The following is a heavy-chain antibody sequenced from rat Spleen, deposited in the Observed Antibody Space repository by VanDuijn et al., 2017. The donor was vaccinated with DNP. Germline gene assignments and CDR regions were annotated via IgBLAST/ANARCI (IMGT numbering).Heavy chain of an antibody. V-gene: IGHV2-41*01. J-gene: IGHJ2*01. D-gene: IGHD4-3*01. CDR1: GFSLTSYH. CDR2: IWKHGAT. Sequence: QVQLKESGPGLVQPSQTLSLTCTVSGFSLTSYHVHWVRQPPGKGLEWMGVIWKHGATRYNSALKSRLSFSKATSKSQVFLKMNSLQTEDTAIYFCARSGVIRGTRAFDYWGQGVMVTVSS. CDR3: ARSGVIRGTRAFDY.